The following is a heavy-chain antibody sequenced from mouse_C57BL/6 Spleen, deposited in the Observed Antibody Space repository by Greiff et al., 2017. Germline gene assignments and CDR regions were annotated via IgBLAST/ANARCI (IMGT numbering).Heavy chain of an antibody. J-gene: IGHJ2*01. D-gene: IGHD1-1*01. V-gene: IGHV1-55*01. Sequence: QVQLQQSGAELVKPGASVKMSCKASGYTFTSYWITWVKQRPGQGLEWIGDIYPGSGSTNYNEKFKSKATLTVDTSSSTAYMQRSSLTSEDSAVYYWARGYYGPSFFDYWGQGTTLTVSS. CDR1: GYTFTSYW. CDR3: ARGYYGPSFFDY. CDR2: IYPGSGST.